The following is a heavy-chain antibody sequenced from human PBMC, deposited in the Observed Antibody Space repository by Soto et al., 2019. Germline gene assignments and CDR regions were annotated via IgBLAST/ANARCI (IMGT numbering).Heavy chain of an antibody. J-gene: IGHJ4*02. CDR2: ISGSGGST. CDR3: ARVQSLAVVY. Sequence: PGGSLRLSCAASGFTFSSYAMSWVRQAPGKGLEWVSAISGSGGSTYYADSVKGRFTISRDNAKNSLYLQMNSLRAEDTAVYYCARVQSLAVVYWGQGTLVTVSS. D-gene: IGHD6-19*01. CDR1: GFTFSSYA. V-gene: IGHV3-23*01.